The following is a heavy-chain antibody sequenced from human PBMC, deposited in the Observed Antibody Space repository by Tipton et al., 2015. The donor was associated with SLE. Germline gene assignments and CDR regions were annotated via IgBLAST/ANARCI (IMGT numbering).Heavy chain of an antibody. J-gene: IGHJ4*02. Sequence: QLVQSGPEVKKPGASVKVSCSSSENTYTGYAIHWVRQAPGQSLEWMGWINAGFGITKYSQRFQGRVTITADTSANTAYMELSSLTSEDTAVYYCARDVVLHCTDGGCPGLIWDYWGQGTLVSVSS. CDR1: ENTYTGYA. CDR2: INAGFGIT. D-gene: IGHD2-8*01. V-gene: IGHV1-3*01. CDR3: ARDVVLHCTDGGCPGLIWDY.